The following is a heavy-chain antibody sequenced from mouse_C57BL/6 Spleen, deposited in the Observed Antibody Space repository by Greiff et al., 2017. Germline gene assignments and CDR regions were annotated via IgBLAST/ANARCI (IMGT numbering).Heavy chain of an antibody. CDR3: ARRKTGTWYFDV. J-gene: IGHJ1*03. V-gene: IGHV1-80*01. Sequence: QVQLQQSGAELVKPGASVKISCKASGYAFSSYWMNWVKQRPGKGLEWIGQIYPGDGDTNYNGKFTGQATLTADKSSSNAYMQLSSLTSEDSAVYFCARRKTGTWYFDVWGTGTTVTVSS. CDR2: IYPGDGDT. CDR1: GYAFSSYW. D-gene: IGHD4-1*01.